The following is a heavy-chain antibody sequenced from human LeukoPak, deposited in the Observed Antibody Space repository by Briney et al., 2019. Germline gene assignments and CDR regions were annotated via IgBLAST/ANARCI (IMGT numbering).Heavy chain of an antibody. J-gene: IGHJ4*02. Sequence: ASVKVSCKASGYTFTSYGISWVRQAPGQGLEWMGWISAYNGNTNYAQKLQGRVTMTTDTSTSTAYVELRSLRSDDTAVYYCARRIAVAGAGYYFDYWGQGTLVAVSS. CDR1: GYTFTSYG. V-gene: IGHV1-18*01. D-gene: IGHD6-19*01. CDR3: ARRIAVAGAGYYFDY. CDR2: ISAYNGNT.